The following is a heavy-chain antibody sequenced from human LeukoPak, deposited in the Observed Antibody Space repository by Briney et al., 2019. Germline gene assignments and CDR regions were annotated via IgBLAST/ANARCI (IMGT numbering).Heavy chain of an antibody. Sequence: SVKVSCKASGGTFSSYAISWVRQAPGQGLEWMGGIIPIFGTANYAQKFQGRVTITADESTSTAYMELSSLRSEDTAVYYCAGSVGLRFLRYYFDYWGQGTLVTVSS. CDR3: AGSVGLRFLRYYFDY. D-gene: IGHD3-3*01. CDR2: IIPIFGTA. V-gene: IGHV1-69*01. J-gene: IGHJ4*02. CDR1: GGTFSSYA.